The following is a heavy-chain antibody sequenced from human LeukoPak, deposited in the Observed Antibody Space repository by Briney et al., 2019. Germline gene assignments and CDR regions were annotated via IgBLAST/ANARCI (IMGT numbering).Heavy chain of an antibody. CDR3: ARDVRAGYYKGYYFDY. Sequence: SETLSLTCTVSGGSISSYYWSWLPQPAGKGLEGIGRIYTSGSTNYNPSLKSRVTMSADKAKNQFSLKLRSVPAADTAVYYCARDVRAGYYKGYYFDYWGQGTLVTVSS. CDR1: GGSISSYY. D-gene: IGHD3-9*01. CDR2: IYTSGST. J-gene: IGHJ4*02. V-gene: IGHV4-4*07.